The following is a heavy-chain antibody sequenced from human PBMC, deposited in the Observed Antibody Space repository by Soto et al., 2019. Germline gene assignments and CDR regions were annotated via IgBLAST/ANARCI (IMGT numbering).Heavy chain of an antibody. CDR3: ARARGRAYCSSTRCADCSIGV. Sequence: QVQLVQSGAEVKKPGASVKVSCKASGYTFTSYDINWVRQATGQGLEWMGWMNPNSGNTGYAQKFQGRVTMTRNTSISTAYMELSSLRSEDTDVYYCARARGRAYCSSTRCADCSIGVWGQGTTVTVSS. CDR2: MNPNSGNT. J-gene: IGHJ6*02. CDR1: GYTFTSYD. V-gene: IGHV1-8*01. D-gene: IGHD2-2*01.